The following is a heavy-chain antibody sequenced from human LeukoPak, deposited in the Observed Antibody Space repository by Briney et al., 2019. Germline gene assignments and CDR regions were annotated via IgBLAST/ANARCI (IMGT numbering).Heavy chain of an antibody. CDR1: GFTLRSYD. V-gene: IGHV3-23*01. CDR3: AKEYSGYDFDY. D-gene: IGHD5-12*01. Sequence: GGSLRLSCAASGFTLRSYDMSWVRQAPGKGLEWVAATSGSGVNSYYADSVRGRFTISRDNSQNTLYLQMDSLRAEDTALYYCAKEYSGYDFDYWGQGTLITVSS. J-gene: IGHJ4*02. CDR2: TSGSGVNS.